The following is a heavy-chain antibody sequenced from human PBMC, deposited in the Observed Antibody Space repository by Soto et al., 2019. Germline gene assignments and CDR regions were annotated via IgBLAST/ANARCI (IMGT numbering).Heavy chain of an antibody. CDR1: GGSISSSNW. CDR3: ARAYYYGSGSYYNYYGMDV. J-gene: IGHJ6*02. CDR2: IYHSGST. Sequence: SETLSLTCAVSGGSISSSNWWSWVRQPPGKGLEWIGEIYHSGSTNYNPSLKSRVTISVDKSKNQFSLKLSSVTAAGTAVYYCARAYYYGSGSYYNYYGMDVWGQGTTVTVSS. V-gene: IGHV4-4*02. D-gene: IGHD3-10*01.